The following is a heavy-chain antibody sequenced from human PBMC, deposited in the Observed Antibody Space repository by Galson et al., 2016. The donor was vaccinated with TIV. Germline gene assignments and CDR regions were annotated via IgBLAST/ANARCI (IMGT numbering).Heavy chain of an antibody. CDR2: IYPADSDT. CDR3: ARVSRREVTDWYFDL. J-gene: IGHJ2*01. D-gene: IGHD2-21*02. Sequence: QSGAEVTKPGDSLKISCKTSGYRFTNSWIAWVRQMPGKGLEWMGVIYPADSDTTYRPSLQGQVTMSVDKSISTAYLQWSSLKASDTAMYYCARVSRREVTDWYFDLWGRGTLVTVSS. CDR1: GYRFTNSW. V-gene: IGHV5-51*03.